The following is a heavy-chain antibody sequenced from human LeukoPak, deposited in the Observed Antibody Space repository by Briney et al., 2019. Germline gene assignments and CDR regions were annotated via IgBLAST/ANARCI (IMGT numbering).Heavy chain of an antibody. D-gene: IGHD5-24*01. J-gene: IGHJ3*02. Sequence: SSETLSLTCTVSGGSISSYYWSWIRQPPGKGLEWIGYIYYSGSTNYNPSLKSRVTISVDTSKNQFSLKLSSVTAADTAVYYCARAKLEMATISAFDIWGQGTMVTVSS. V-gene: IGHV4-59*01. CDR1: GGSISSYY. CDR2: IYYSGST. CDR3: ARAKLEMATISAFDI.